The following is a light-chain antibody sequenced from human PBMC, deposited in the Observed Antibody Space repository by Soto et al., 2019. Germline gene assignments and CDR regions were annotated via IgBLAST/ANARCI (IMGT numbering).Light chain of an antibody. Sequence: QSVMTQPPSVSAAPGQKVTISCSGSSSNIGGNSVSWYQQLSGTAPKLLIYDDNKRPSGIPDRFSGSKSGTSATLGITGFQTGDEADYYCGSWDSSLSAYVFGTGTQLTVL. J-gene: IGLJ1*01. CDR2: DDN. V-gene: IGLV1-51*01. CDR3: GSWDSSLSAYV. CDR1: SSNIGGNS.